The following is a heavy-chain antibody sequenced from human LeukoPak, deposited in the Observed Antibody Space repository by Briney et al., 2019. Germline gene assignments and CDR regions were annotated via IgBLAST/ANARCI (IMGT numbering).Heavy chain of an antibody. D-gene: IGHD4-17*01. J-gene: IGHJ6*02. CDR3: ARVDGDYGDSGEYYYYGMDV. V-gene: IGHV4-31*03. CDR2: IYYSGST. Sequence: PAQTLSLTCTVSGGSMSSGGYYWSWILHHPGKGLEWIGYIYYSGSTYYNPSLKSRVTISVDTSKNQFSLKLSSVTAADTAVYYCARVDGDYGDSGEYYYYGMDVWGQGTTVTVSS. CDR1: GGSMSSGGYY.